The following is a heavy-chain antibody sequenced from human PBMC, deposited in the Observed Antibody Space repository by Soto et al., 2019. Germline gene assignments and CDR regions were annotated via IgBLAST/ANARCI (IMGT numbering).Heavy chain of an antibody. CDR1: GGSISSSNW. V-gene: IGHV4-4*02. D-gene: IGHD1-26*01. CDR3: ARDSIVGATTDYYGMDV. CDR2: IYHSGST. J-gene: IGHJ6*02. Sequence: SETLSLTRAVTGGSISSSNWCSWVRQPPGKGLEWIGEIYHSGSTNYNPSLKSRVTISVDKSKNQFSLKLSSVTAADTAVYYCARDSIVGATTDYYGMDVWGQGTTVT.